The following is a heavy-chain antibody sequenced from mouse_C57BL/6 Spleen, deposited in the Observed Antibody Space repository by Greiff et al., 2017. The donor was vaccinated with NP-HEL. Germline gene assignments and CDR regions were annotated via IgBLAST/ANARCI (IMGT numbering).Heavy chain of an antibody. V-gene: IGHV2-6-1*01. CDR2: IWSDGST. CDR1: GFSLTSYG. D-gene: IGHD2-3*01. J-gene: IGHJ3*01. Sequence: VQLQESGPGLVAPSQSLSITCTVSGFSLTSYGVHWVRQPPGKGLEWLVVIWSDGSTTYNSALKSRLSLSKDNSKSQVFLKMNSLQTDDTAMYYCARHASYDGYYDWFAYWGQGTLVTVSA. CDR3: ARHASYDGYYDWFAY.